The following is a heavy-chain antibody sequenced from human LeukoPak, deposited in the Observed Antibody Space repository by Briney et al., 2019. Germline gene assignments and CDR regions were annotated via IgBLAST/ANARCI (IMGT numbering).Heavy chain of an antibody. CDR1: GGSISSGGYS. J-gene: IGHJ4*02. CDR3: ARSFSGGYPDY. Sequence: SETLSLTCAVSGGSISSGGYSWSWIRQPPGKGLEWIGYIYHSGSTYYNPSLKSRVTISVDRSKNQFSLKLSSVTAADTAVYYCARSFSGGYPDYWGQGTLVTVSS. D-gene: IGHD5-12*01. CDR2: IYHSGST. V-gene: IGHV4-30-2*01.